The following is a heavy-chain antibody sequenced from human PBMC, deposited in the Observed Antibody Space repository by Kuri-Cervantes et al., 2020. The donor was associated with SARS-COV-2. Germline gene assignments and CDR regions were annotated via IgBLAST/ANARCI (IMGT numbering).Heavy chain of an antibody. CDR2: IYYSGST. Sequence: ESLKISCTVSGGSISSYYWSWIRQPPGKGLEWIGYIYYSGSTNYNTSLKSRVTISVDTSKNQFSLKLSSVTAADTAVYYCARHDYWGQGTLVTVSS. CDR3: ARHDY. V-gene: IGHV4-59*08. CDR1: GGSISSYY. J-gene: IGHJ4*02.